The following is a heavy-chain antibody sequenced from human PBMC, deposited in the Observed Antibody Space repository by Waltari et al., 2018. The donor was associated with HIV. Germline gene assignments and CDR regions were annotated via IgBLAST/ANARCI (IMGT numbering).Heavy chain of an antibody. CDR3: ARYTLPNDYGDYDAPLSWFDP. CDR2: IYYSGST. J-gene: IGHJ5*02. Sequence: QVQLQESGPGLVKPSETLSLTCAVSGGSISSYYWSWIRQPPGQGLEWIGYIYYSGSTNYNPSLKSRVTISVDTSKNQFSLKLSSVTAADTAVYYCARYTLPNDYGDYDAPLSWFDPWGQGTLVTVSS. V-gene: IGHV4-59*01. D-gene: IGHD4-17*01. CDR1: GGSISSYY.